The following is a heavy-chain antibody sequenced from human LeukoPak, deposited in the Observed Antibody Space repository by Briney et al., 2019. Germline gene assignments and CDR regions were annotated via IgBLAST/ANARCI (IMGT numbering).Heavy chain of an antibody. D-gene: IGHD3-3*01. CDR1: GYTFTSYD. V-gene: IGHV1-8*03. CDR3: ARFESSGYYPTYYFDY. Sequence: ASVKLSCKASGYTFTSYDINWVRQATGQGLEWMGWMNPNSGNTGYAQKFQGRVTITRNTSISTAYMELSSLRSDDTAVYYCARFESSGYYPTYYFDYWGQGTLVTVSS. CDR2: MNPNSGNT. J-gene: IGHJ4*02.